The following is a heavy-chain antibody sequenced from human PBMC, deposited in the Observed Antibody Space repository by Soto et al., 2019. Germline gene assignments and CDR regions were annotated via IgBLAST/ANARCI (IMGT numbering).Heavy chain of an antibody. D-gene: IGHD3-22*01. CDR1: GFTFSSYW. CDR3: ARQGGHYYDSSGYYVDAFDI. CDR2: INSDGSST. Sequence: EVQLVESGGGSVQPGGSLRLSCAASGFTFSSYWMDWVRQGTGKGLVWVSRINSDGSSTTYADSVKGRFTISRDNAKNTLYLQMNSLRAEDTAVYYCARQGGHYYDSSGYYVDAFDIWGQGTMVTVSS. J-gene: IGHJ3*02. V-gene: IGHV3-74*01.